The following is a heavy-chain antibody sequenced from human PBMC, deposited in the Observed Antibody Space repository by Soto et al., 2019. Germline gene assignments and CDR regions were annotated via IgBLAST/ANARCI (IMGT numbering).Heavy chain of an antibody. D-gene: IGHD3-10*01. Sequence: GESLKISCQASGYSFTNSWIAWVRQMPGKGLEWMGIIFLGDSDTRYSPSFQGQVTISADKSIGTAYVQWSSLKASDTAIYYCARLRDAPYGADSWGQGTLVTVSS. CDR3: ARLRDAPYGADS. CDR2: IFLGDSDT. CDR1: GYSFTNSW. V-gene: IGHV5-51*01. J-gene: IGHJ4*02.